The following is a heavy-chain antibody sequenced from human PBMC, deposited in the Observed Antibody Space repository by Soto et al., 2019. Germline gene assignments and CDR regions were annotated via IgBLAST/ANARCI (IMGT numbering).Heavy chain of an antibody. CDR1: GFSFDDYA. CDR3: QKSTGGTDNGRGV. D-gene: IGHD2-8*02. J-gene: IGHJ6*02. CDR2: ISWNSGTI. Sequence: EVQVVESGGGLVQPGRSLRLSCAASGFSFDDYAMHWVRQAPGKGLEWVSGISWNSGTIGYADSVKGRFTISRDNAKNSVYRQMNSLRAEDAALYYCQKSTGGTDNGRGVWGQGTTVTVSS. V-gene: IGHV3-9*01.